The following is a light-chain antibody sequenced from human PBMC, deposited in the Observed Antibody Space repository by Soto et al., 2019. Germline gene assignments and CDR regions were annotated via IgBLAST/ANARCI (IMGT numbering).Light chain of an antibody. V-gene: IGKV2-28*01. J-gene: IGKJ1*01. CDR2: MAS. CDR1: QSVLSSNGFHY. CDR3: MQAAHTPWT. Sequence: LTQSPLSLPVRPGEPASISCMPSQSVLSSNGFHYLEWYLQRPGQAPQLLIYMASNRASGVPDRFSGSGSGTDFTLRISRVEAEDVGTYYCMQAAHTPWTFGQGTEVDIK.